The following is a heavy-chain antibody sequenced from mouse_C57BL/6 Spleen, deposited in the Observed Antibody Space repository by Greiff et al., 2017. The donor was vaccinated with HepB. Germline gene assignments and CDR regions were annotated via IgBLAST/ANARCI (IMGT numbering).Heavy chain of an antibody. J-gene: IGHJ2*01. V-gene: IGHV6-6*01. CDR3: TRLYDGYYVFDY. CDR2: IRNKANNHAT. D-gene: IGHD2-3*01. Sequence: EVKVVESGGGLVQPGGSMKLSCAASGFTFSDAWMDWVRQSPEKGLEWVAEIRNKANNHATYYAESVKGRFTISRDDSKSSVYLQMNSLRAEDTGIYYCTRLYDGYYVFDYWGQGTTLTVSS. CDR1: GFTFSDAW.